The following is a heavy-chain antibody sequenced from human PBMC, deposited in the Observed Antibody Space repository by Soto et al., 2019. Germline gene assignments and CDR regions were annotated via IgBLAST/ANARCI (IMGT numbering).Heavy chain of an antibody. J-gene: IGHJ6*02. CDR1: GYSISSSNW. CDR3: ARGGEWERVYYGMDV. D-gene: IGHD1-26*01. Sequence: SETLSLTCAVSGYSISSSNWWGWIRQPPGKGLEWIGYINHSGSTNYNPSLKSRVTISVDTSKNQFSLKLSSVTAADTAVYYCARGGEWERVYYGMDVWGQGTTVTVSS. CDR2: INHSGST. V-gene: IGHV4-28*03.